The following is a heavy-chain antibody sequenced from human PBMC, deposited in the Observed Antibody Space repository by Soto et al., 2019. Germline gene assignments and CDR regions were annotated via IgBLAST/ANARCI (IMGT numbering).Heavy chain of an antibody. Sequence: SETLSLTCTVSGGSISSSSYYWGWIRQPPGKGLEWIGSIYYSGSTYYNPSLKSRVTISVDTSKNQFSLKLSSVTAADTAVYYCARHSPEGGYYYYYYMDVWGKGTTVTVSS. V-gene: IGHV4-39*01. J-gene: IGHJ6*03. D-gene: IGHD3-16*01. CDR2: IYYSGST. CDR1: GGSISSSSYY. CDR3: ARHSPEGGYYYYYYMDV.